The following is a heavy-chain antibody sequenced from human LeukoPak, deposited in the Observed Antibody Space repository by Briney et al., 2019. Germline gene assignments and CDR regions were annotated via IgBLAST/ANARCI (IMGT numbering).Heavy chain of an antibody. CDR3: ARVSVVVPAAMDN. CDR1: GFTLSDYY. J-gene: IGHJ4*02. Sequence: GGSLRLSCAASGFTLSDYYIDWVRQAPGKGLEWVGRTRDKAHGYTTEYAASVKGRFTISRDDSKNSLYLQMNSLTTDDTAVYYCARVSVVVPAAMDNWGQGTLVTVSS. CDR2: TRDKAHGYTT. V-gene: IGHV3-72*01. D-gene: IGHD2-2*01.